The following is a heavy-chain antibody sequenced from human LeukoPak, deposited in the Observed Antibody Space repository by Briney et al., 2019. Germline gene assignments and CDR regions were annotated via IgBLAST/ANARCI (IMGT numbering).Heavy chain of an antibody. V-gene: IGHV4-39*07. CDR3: ARGRITIFGVVISDASDI. CDR1: GGSISSSSYY. Sequence: SETLSLTCTVSGGSISSSSYYWGWIRQPPGKGLEWIGSIYYSGSTYYNPSLKSRVTISVDTSKNQFSLKLSSVTAADTAVYYCARGRITIFGVVISDASDIWGQGTMVTVSS. CDR2: IYYSGST. J-gene: IGHJ3*02. D-gene: IGHD3-3*01.